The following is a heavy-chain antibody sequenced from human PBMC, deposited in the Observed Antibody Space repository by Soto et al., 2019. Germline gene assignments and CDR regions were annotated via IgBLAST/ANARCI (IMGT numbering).Heavy chain of an antibody. CDR2: ISYTGST. CDR1: GGSISNYH. J-gene: IGHJ4*02. V-gene: IGHV4-59*01. CDR3: ARVAADAYWSGYDDY. D-gene: IGHD3-3*01. Sequence: QEQLQESGPRLVKPSKTLSLTCSVSGGSISNYHWSWIRQPPGKGLEWIGYISYTGSTNYSPSLKSRVTMLLATSKKQFSLKLSSVTAADTAVYYCARVAADAYWSGYDDYWGQGTLVTVSS.